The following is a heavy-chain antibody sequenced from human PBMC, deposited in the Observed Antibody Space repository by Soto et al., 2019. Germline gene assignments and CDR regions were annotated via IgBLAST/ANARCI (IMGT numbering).Heavy chain of an antibody. D-gene: IGHD1-26*01. CDR1: GFTFSHYA. V-gene: IGHV3-30*18. Sequence: QVQLVESGGGVVQPGRSLRLSCAASGFTFSHYAMHWVRQAPGKGLEWVALMSYDGSNEYYADSVKGRFTISRDNSKNTLYLQMNSLRAEDTVVYYCAKDGSHNFDYWSQGTLVTVSS. CDR3: AKDGSHNFDY. CDR2: MSYDGSNE. J-gene: IGHJ4*02.